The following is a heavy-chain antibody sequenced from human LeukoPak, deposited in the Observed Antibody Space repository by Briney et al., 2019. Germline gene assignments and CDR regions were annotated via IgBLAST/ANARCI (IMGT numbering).Heavy chain of an antibody. CDR2: MYHSGST. Sequence: SETLSLTCTVSGGSISSSSYYWGWIRQPPGKGLEWIGSMYHSGSTYYNPSLKSRVTISVDTSKNQFSLKLSSATAADTAVYYCARPYSSGWHSYNYWGQGTLVTVSS. V-gene: IGHV4-39*07. J-gene: IGHJ4*02. D-gene: IGHD6-19*01. CDR1: GGSISSSSYY. CDR3: ARPYSSGWHSYNY.